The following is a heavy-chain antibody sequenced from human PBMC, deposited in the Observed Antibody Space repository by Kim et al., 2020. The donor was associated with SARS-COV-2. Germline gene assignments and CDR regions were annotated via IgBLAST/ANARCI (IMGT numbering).Heavy chain of an antibody. CDR2: INAGNGNT. D-gene: IGHD1-1*01. CDR1: GYTFTSYA. J-gene: IGHJ6*02. CDR3: ARVGPTTGTTSTYYYYGMDV. Sequence: ASVKVSCKASGYTFTSYAMHWVRQAPGQRLEWMGWINAGNGNTKYSQKFQGRVTITRDTSASTAYMELSSLRSEDTAVYYCARVGPTTGTTSTYYYYGMDVWGQGTTVTVSS. V-gene: IGHV1-3*01.